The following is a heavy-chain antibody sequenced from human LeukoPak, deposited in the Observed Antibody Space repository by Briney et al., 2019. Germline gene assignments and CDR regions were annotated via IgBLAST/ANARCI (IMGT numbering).Heavy chain of an antibody. V-gene: IGHV1-18*01. CDR3: ARDDYRMTGRINIFPGFDP. CDR2: ISAYSGDT. Sequence: GASVKVSCKASGYTFTNYGISWVRPAPGQGLEWMGWISAYSGDTNYAQNLQGRVTMTTDASTSTAYMELRSLKSDDTAVYYCARDDYRMTGRINIFPGFDPWGQGTLVTVSS. D-gene: IGHD3-3*02. J-gene: IGHJ5*02. CDR1: GYTFTNYG.